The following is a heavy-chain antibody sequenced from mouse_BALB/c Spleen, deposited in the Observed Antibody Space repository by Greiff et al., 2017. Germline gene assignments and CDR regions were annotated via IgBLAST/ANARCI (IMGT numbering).Heavy chain of an antibody. D-gene: IGHD2-4*01. CDR3: ARPGYDYDAVPFAY. CDR2: ISSGGSYT. V-gene: IGHV5-9-3*01. J-gene: IGHJ3*01. Sequence: EVKLMESGGGLVKPGGSLKLSCAASGFTFSSYAMSWVRQTPEKRLEWVATISSGGSYTYYPDSVKGRFTISRDNAKNTLYLQMSSLRSEDTAMYYCARPGYDYDAVPFAYWGQGTLVTVSA. CDR1: GFTFSSYA.